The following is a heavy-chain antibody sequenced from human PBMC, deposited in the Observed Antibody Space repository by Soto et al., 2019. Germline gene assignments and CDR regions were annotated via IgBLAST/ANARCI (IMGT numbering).Heavy chain of an antibody. V-gene: IGHV1-2*04. Sequence: GASVKVSCKASGYTFTGYYMHWGRQAPGQGPEWMGWINPNSGGTNYAQKFQGWVTMTRDTSISTAYRELSRLRSDDTAVYYCARARSMVRGVRVSARNWFDPWGQGTLVTVSS. CDR2: INPNSGGT. D-gene: IGHD3-10*01. CDR1: GYTFTGYY. J-gene: IGHJ5*02. CDR3: ARARSMVRGVRVSARNWFDP.